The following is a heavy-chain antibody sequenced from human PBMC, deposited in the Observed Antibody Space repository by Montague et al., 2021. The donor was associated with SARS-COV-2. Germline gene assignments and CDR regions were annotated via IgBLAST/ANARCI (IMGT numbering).Heavy chain of an antibody. J-gene: IGHJ4*02. CDR2: IYYGGST. V-gene: IGHV4-59*01. CDR1: GDSITSSF. CDR3: SREAFGGVIDH. D-gene: IGHD3-16*01. Sequence: SETLSLTCTVSGDSITSSFWTWVRQPPGKGLEWIGYIYYGGSTNHTPSLKSRVTISVYVSKNQFSLTLSSVTAADTAVYYCSREAFGGVIDHWGQGTLVTVSS.